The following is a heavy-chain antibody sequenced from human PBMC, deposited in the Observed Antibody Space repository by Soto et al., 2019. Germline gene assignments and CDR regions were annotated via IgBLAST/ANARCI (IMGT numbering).Heavy chain of an antibody. CDR2: IYWDDDK. CDR3: AHSPDIVATEYFDY. V-gene: IGHV2-5*02. D-gene: IGHD5-12*01. Sequence: QITLKESGPTLVKPTQTLTLTCTFSGFSLSTSRVGVGWIRQPPGKALEWLALIYWDDDKRYSPSLKSRLTITKDTSKNQVVLTMTNIDPVDTATYYCAHSPDIVATEYFDYWGQGTLVTVSS. CDR1: GFSLSTSRVG. J-gene: IGHJ4*02.